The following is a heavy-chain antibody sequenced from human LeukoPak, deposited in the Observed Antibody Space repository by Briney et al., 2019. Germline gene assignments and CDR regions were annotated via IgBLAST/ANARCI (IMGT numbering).Heavy chain of an antibody. D-gene: IGHD2-2*01. CDR1: GFIFSNVW. V-gene: IGHV3-15*01. J-gene: IGHJ3*02. CDR2: IKSKGDGETT. Sequence: GGSLRLSCAASGFIFSNVWMTWVRQAPGKGLEWVGRIKSKGDGETTDNGAPVKGRFTISGDDSKKTVYLQMDSLKTEDTGLYYCARERYCSSTKCPGAFDIWGHGTMVTV. CDR3: ARERYCSSTKCPGAFDI.